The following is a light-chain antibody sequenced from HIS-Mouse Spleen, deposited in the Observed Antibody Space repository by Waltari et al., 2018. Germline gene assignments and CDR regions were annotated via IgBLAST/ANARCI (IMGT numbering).Light chain of an antibody. J-gene: IGLJ1*01. CDR3: CSYAGSSTYV. V-gene: IGLV2-23*01. CDR1: SSDFGSYNL. CDR2: EGS. Sequence: QSALTQPASVSGSPGQSIPISCPGTSSDFGSYNLVPWYQQHPGKAPKLMIYEGSKRPSGVSNRFSGSKSGNTASLTISGLQAEDEADYYCCSYAGSSTYVFGTGTKVTVL.